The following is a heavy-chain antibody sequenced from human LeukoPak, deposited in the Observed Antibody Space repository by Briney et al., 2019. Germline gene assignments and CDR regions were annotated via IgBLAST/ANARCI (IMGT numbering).Heavy chain of an antibody. V-gene: IGHV3-74*01. D-gene: IGHD6-13*01. CDR3: ASSIATAGSAAFDM. CDR1: GFTFSNYG. CDR2: INGDGSTI. Sequence: GGSLRLSCAASGFTFSNYGVHWVRQAPGKGLVWVSCINGDGSTISYADSVKGRFTISRDNAKNTLYLQMNSLRAEDTAVYYCASSIATAGSAAFDMWGQGTMVTVSS. J-gene: IGHJ3*02.